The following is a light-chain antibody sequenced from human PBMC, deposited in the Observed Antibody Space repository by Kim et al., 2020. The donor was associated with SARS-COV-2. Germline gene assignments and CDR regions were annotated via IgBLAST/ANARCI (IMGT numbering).Light chain of an antibody. CDR1: QSVSSSY. CDR2: GAS. V-gene: IGKV3-20*01. J-gene: IGKJ2*01. CDR3: QQYGSSPYT. Sequence: EIVLTQSPGTLSLSPGERATLSCRASQSVSSSYLAWYQQKPGQAPRLLIYGASSRATGIPDRFSGSGSGTDFTLTISRLEPEDFAVYYGQQYGSSPYTFGQGTKVEI.